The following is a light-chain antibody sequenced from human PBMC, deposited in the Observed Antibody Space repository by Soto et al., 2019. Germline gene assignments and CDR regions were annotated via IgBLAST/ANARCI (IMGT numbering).Light chain of an antibody. Sequence: SLPASVGDSITITRRASQGISSYLAWYQQKPGKAPKLLIYAASTLQSGVPSRFSGSGSGTDFTLTLNRLQPEDFATYYCQQGYRTTWTFGQGTKVDI. CDR3: QQGYRTTWT. V-gene: IGKV1-39*01. CDR2: AAS. CDR1: QGISSY. J-gene: IGKJ1*01.